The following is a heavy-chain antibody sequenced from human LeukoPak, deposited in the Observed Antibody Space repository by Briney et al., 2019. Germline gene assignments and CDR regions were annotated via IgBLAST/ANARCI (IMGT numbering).Heavy chain of an antibody. Sequence: MSSETLSLTCTVSGGFITTYYWTWIRQPPGKGLEWIGYIYYSGSTNYNPSLKSRVTISVDTSKNQFSLKLSSVTAADTAVYYCAVKLDAFDIWGQGTMVTVSS. CDR1: GGFITTYY. J-gene: IGHJ3*02. V-gene: IGHV4-59*01. CDR3: AVKLDAFDI. CDR2: IYYSGST.